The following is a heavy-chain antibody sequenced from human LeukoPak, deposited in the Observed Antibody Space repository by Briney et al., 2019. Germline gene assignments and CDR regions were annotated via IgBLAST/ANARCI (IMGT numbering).Heavy chain of an antibody. CDR3: ARHVGTTFYYYYGMDV. J-gene: IGHJ6*02. CDR1: GYSFTSYW. CDR2: IYPGDSDT. D-gene: IGHD1-7*01. V-gene: IGHV5-51*01. Sequence: GESLKISCKGSGYSFTSYWIGWVRQMPGKGLEWMGIIYPGDSDTRYSPSFQGQVTISADKSISTAYLQWSSLKASDTAMYYCARHVGTTFYYYYGMDVWGQGTRSPSP.